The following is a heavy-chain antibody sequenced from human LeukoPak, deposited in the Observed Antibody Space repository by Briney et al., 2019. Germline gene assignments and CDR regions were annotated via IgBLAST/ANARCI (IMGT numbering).Heavy chain of an antibody. V-gene: IGHV1-69*06. J-gene: IGHJ6*04. CDR3: ARGRWEMTTVTVYYYYTVWTS. Sequence: GASVKVSCKASGGTFSSYAISWVRQAPGQGLEWMGGIIPIFGTANYAQKFQGRVTITADKSTSTAYMELSSLRSEDTAVYYCARGRWEMTTVTVYYYYTVWTSGAKGPRSPSPQ. CDR1: GGTFSSYA. CDR2: IIPIFGTA. D-gene: IGHD4-17*01.